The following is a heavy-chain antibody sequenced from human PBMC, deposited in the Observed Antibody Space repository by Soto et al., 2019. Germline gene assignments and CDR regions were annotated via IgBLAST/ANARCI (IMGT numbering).Heavy chain of an antibody. CDR3: ARQGFGPLHGLVDV. CDR2: VHHSWGS. V-gene: IGHV4-59*08. D-gene: IGHD3-10*01. Sequence: QVQLQESGPGLVKPSETLSLSCTVSGGSISSYYWSWFRQSPGKRMEWIGYVHHSWGSSYNPSLRXXVXXSLAPSKSQFSLKVTSVTATDPAVYYCARQGFGPLHGLVDVWGQGTTVTVSS. CDR1: GGSISSYY. J-gene: IGHJ6*02.